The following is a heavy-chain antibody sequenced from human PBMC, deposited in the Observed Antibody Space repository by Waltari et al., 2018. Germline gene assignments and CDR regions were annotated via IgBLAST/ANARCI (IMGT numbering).Heavy chain of an antibody. CDR2: FSRDGSST. CDR3: ARVATKTYSSPVPGRPYYYGMDV. CDR1: GFTFSRYW. Sequence: EEQLVESGGGLAQPGESLRLSCAASGFTFSRYWMDWVRQAPGKGLVWVSRFSRDGSSTTYADSVKGRFTSSRDNAKNTRYVQMNRLRAEDTAVYYCARVATKTYSSPVPGRPYYYGMDVWGQGTTVTVSS. D-gene: IGHD3-22*01. V-gene: IGHV3-74*03. J-gene: IGHJ6*02.